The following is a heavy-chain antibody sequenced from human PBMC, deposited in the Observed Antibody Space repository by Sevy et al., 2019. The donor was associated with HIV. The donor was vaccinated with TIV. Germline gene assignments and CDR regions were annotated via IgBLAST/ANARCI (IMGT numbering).Heavy chain of an antibody. CDR1: GYTFTDYY. D-gene: IGHD4-17*01. V-gene: IGHV1-2*02. CDR2: INPNDGVT. Sequence: ASVKVSCKASGYTFTDYYIHWVRQAPGQGLEWMAWINPNDGVTNYAQRFQGGVTVTRDTSVSTAYMELRGLRYDDTAIYDCARLTTMPTSDLYGMDVWGQGTTVTVSS. CDR3: ARLTTMPTSDLYGMDV. J-gene: IGHJ6*02.